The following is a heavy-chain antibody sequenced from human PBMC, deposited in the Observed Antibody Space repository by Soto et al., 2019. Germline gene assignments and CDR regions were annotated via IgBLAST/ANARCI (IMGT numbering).Heavy chain of an antibody. J-gene: IGHJ4*02. D-gene: IGHD5-12*01. Sequence: SETLSLTCTVSGGSISSYYWSWIRQPPGKGLEWIGYIYYSGSTNYNPSLKSRVTISVDTSKNQFSLKLSSVTAADTAVYYCARDNGYNYLNFDYWGQGTLVTVSS. V-gene: IGHV4-59*01. CDR1: GGSISSYY. CDR3: ARDNGYNYLNFDY. CDR2: IYYSGST.